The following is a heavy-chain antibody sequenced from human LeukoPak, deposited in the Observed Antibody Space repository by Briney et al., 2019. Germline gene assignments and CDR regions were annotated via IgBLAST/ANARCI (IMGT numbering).Heavy chain of an antibody. Sequence: RSLRLSCAASGFSFNTHGMHWVRQAPGKGLEWLAGISYVGINKYYVDSMKGRFTISRDNSKNTVYLQMNSLRVEDTAVYFCAKGNAVAWELLDHWGQGTLVTVSS. J-gene: IGHJ4*02. CDR1: GFSFNTHG. CDR3: AKGNAVAWELLDH. V-gene: IGHV3-30*18. D-gene: IGHD1-26*01. CDR2: ISYVGINK.